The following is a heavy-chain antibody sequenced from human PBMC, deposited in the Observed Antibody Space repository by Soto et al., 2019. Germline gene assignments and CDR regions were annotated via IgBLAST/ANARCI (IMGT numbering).Heavy chain of an antibody. Sequence: QVQLVQSGAEVKKPGSSLKLSCRASGGSFTSYSISWLRQAPGQGLEWMGGIIPVFGTTSYAQRLQGRVTITADESTSTAYLDLSSLISEDTAVYYWARDPRIYCTSSSCHSYFDSWGQGTLVTVSS. V-gene: IGHV1-69*01. J-gene: IGHJ4*02. CDR1: GGSFTSYS. D-gene: IGHD2-2*01. CDR2: IIPVFGTT. CDR3: ARDPRIYCTSSSCHSYFDS.